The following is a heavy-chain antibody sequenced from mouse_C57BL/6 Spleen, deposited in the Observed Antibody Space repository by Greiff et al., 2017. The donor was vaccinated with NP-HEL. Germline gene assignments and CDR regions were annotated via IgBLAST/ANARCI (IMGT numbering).Heavy chain of an antibody. V-gene: IGHV1-78*01. CDR3: ARRDYYDYDVDY. CDR1: GYTFTDHT. J-gene: IGHJ2*01. Sequence: VQLQQSDAELVKPGASVKISCRVSGYTFTDHTIHWMKQRPEQGLEWIGYIYPRDGSTKYNEKFKGKATLTADKSSSTAYMQLNSLTSEDSAVYCCARRDYYDYDVDYWGQGTTLTVSS. D-gene: IGHD2-4*01. CDR2: IYPRDGST.